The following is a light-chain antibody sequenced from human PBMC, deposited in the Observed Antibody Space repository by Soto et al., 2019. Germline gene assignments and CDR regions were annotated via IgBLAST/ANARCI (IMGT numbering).Light chain of an antibody. J-gene: IGKJ5*01. CDR1: QTVRTY. Sequence: DIQMTQSPASLSASVEDRVTITCRASQTVRTYLNWYQQKPGKAPKLLIYAASNLQSGVPSTFSGCGSGTDFTLTITSLRPEDFATYWCQQSYNTPVTFGPGTRLEIK. V-gene: IGKV1-39*01. CDR2: AAS. CDR3: QQSYNTPVT.